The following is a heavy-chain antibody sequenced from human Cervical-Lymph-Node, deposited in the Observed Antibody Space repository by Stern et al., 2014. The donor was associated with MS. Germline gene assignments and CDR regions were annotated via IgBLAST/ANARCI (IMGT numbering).Heavy chain of an antibody. D-gene: IGHD1/OR15-1a*01. Sequence: VQLVESGAEVKKPGASVKVSCKASGHTFTGYYLHWVRQAPGQGLEWLGRIKPNSGGTNYAQNFQGRVTMTRDTSISTVYLELSSLRSDDTATYYCTRDPRGEQNAFDLWGQGTVITVSS. J-gene: IGHJ3*01. V-gene: IGHV1-2*06. CDR2: IKPNSGGT. CDR1: GHTFTGYY. CDR3: TRDPRGEQNAFDL.